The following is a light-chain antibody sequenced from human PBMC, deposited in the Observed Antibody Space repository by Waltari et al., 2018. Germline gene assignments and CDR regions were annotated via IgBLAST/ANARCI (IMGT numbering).Light chain of an antibody. CDR3: LLWYGGAWV. J-gene: IGLJ3*02. CDR1: TGAVTSAYY. CDR2: SIS. Sequence: QTVVTQESSLTVSPGGTVTLTCASSTGAVTSAYYPRWFQQKPGQVPRALIYSISIKEFWDPGRFSGPPPGGKAALTLSGVQPEDEAEYYCLLWYGGAWVFGGGTKVTVL. V-gene: IGLV7-43*01.